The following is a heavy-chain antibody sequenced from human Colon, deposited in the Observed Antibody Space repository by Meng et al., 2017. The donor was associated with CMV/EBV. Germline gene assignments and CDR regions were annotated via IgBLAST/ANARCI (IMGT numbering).Heavy chain of an antibody. CDR3: ARDIDSAEGY. J-gene: IGHJ4*02. V-gene: IGHV1-69*01. Sequence: QVQAVESGAGVKRPGSPVKGSCNAFGGTFSSFAISWVRQAPGQGLEWMGGIIPIFGTANYAQKFQGRVTITADESTSTAYMELSSLRSEDTAVYYCARDIDSAEGYWGQGTLVTVSS. CDR1: GGTFSSFA. D-gene: IGHD1-26*01. CDR2: IIPIFGTA.